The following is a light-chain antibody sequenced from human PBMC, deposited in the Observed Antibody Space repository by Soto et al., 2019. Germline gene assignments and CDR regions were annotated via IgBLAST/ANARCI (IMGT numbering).Light chain of an antibody. CDR1: QSVSSY. V-gene: IGKV3-11*01. Sequence: EIVLTQSPATMSLSQGERAPLSCRASQSVSSYLAWYQQKPGQAPRLLIYDASNRATGIPARFSGSGSGTDFTLTISSLEPEDFAVYYSQQRSNWPATFGQGTKVDIK. CDR3: QQRSNWPAT. CDR2: DAS. J-gene: IGKJ1*01.